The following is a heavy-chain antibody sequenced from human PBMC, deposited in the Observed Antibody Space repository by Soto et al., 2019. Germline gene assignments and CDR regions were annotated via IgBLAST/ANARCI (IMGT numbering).Heavy chain of an antibody. CDR2: VYNGGST. D-gene: IGHD6-13*01. Sequence: SETLSLTCTVSGGSISSNYWTWIRQPPGKGLEWIGYVYNGGSTNYNPSLKSRVTISEDTSKSQFSLKVNSMTAADTAVYYCARYRREAVAGYTLDNWGQGILVTVSS. CDR3: ARYRREAVAGYTLDN. V-gene: IGHV4-59*01. CDR1: GGSISSNY. J-gene: IGHJ4*02.